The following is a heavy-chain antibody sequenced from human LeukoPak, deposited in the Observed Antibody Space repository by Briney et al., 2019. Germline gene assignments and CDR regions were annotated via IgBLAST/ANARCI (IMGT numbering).Heavy chain of an antibody. CDR3: ATSRGYFFRWFQH. D-gene: IGHD3-22*01. V-gene: IGHV3-48*03. CDR1: GFTFSNYQ. Sequence: GGSLRLSCSASGFTFSNYQMKWVLQAPGKGLEWVSYIASSGSTIYYADSVKGRFTISRDNAKSSLYLQMNSLRADDTAVYYCATSRGYFFRWFQHWGQGTLVTVSS. J-gene: IGHJ1*01. CDR2: IASSGSTI.